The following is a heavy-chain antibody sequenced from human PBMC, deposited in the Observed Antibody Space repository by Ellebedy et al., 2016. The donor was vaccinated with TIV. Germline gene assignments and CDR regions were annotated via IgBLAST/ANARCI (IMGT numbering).Heavy chain of an antibody. CDR2: IVVGSGNT. D-gene: IGHD1-26*01. Sequence: ASVKVSCKASGYTFTNYAIHWVRQAPGQRLEWMGWIVVGSGNTNYAQKFQERVTITRDMSTSTAYMELSSLRSEDTAVYYCAADVGATAFDYWGQGTLVTVSS. V-gene: IGHV1-58*02. J-gene: IGHJ4*02. CDR1: GYTFTNYA. CDR3: AADVGATAFDY.